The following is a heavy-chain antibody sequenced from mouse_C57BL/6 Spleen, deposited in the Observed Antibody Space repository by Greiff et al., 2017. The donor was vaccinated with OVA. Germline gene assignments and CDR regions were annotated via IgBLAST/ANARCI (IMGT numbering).Heavy chain of an antibody. CDR2: INPYNGDT. V-gene: IGHV1-20*01. Sequence: EVKLQQSGPELVKPGDSVKISCKASGYSFTGYFMNWVMQSHGKSLEWIGRINPYNGDTFYNQKFKGKATLTVDKSSSTAHMELRSLTSEDSAVYYCASVPSYGAWFAYWGQGTLVTVSA. J-gene: IGHJ3*01. CDR3: ASVPSYGAWFAY. CDR1: GYSFTGYF. D-gene: IGHD1-1*02.